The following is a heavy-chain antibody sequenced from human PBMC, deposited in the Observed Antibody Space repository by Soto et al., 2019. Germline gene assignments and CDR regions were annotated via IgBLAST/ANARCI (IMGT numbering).Heavy chain of an antibody. CDR3: VRDSGRGWSNFDY. D-gene: IGHD6-19*01. CDR2: TRDRANSYTT. V-gene: IGHV3-72*01. CDR1: GFSFSDHY. J-gene: IGHJ4*02. Sequence: EVQLVESGGGLVQPGGSLRLSCAVSGFSFSDHYMDWVCQAPGKGLEWVGRTRDRANSYTTEYAASVKGRFTISRDDSKNSLYLQMNSLKTEDTAVYYCVRDSGRGWSNFDYWGQGSLVTVSS.